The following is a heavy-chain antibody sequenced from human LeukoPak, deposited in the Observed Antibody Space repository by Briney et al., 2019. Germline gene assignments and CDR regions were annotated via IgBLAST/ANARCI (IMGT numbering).Heavy chain of an antibody. CDR3: ARGRTYYDILTGQGRRGYWFDP. V-gene: IGHV4-34*01. Sequence: SETLSLTCAVYGASFSGYYWSWIRQPPGKGLEWIGEITHSGSTNYNPSLKSRVTISVDTSKNQFSLKLSSVTAADTAVDYCARGRTYYDILTGQGRRGYWFDPWGQGTLVTVSS. J-gene: IGHJ5*02. D-gene: IGHD3-9*01. CDR1: GASFSGYY. CDR2: ITHSGST.